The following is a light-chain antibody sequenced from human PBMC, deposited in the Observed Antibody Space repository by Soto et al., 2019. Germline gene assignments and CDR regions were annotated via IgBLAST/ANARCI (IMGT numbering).Light chain of an antibody. CDR1: QSISSY. V-gene: IGKV1-39*01. CDR2: AAS. J-gene: IGKJ4*01. CDR3: QQSYSTPLT. Sequence: DIPMTQSPSSLSASVGDRVTITCRASQSISSYLNWYQQKPGKAPKLLIYAASSLQSGAPSRFSGCGSGRGFSLTIRRPQPEDFANYYCQQSYSTPLTFGGGTKVEIK.